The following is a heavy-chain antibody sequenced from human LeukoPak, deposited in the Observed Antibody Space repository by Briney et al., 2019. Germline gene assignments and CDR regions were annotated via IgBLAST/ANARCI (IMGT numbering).Heavy chain of an antibody. V-gene: IGHV4-31*03. CDR1: GGSVSSGGYY. CDR3: ARENYYDSSGYFP. J-gene: IGHJ5*02. Sequence: SETLSLTCTVSGGSVSSGGYYWSWIRQHPGKGLEWIGYIYYSGSTYYNPSLKSRVTISVDTSKNQFSLKLSSVTAADTAVYYCARENYYDSSGYFPWGQGTLVTVSS. CDR2: IYYSGST. D-gene: IGHD3-22*01.